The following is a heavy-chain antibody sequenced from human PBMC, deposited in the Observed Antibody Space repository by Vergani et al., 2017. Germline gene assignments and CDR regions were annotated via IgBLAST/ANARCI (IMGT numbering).Heavy chain of an antibody. Sequence: QVQLQESGPGLVKSSETLSLTCSVSFDSIRNLYRNWIPQPPGKGLEWIGSIHYSENTNYNPSLKTRVTIPVDTSKNQFSLTLTSVTAAETAVYYCASDTHSGKRADRWGQGILVTVTS. CDR2: IHYSENT. J-gene: IGHJ5*02. D-gene: IGHD6-19*01. V-gene: IGHV4-59*11. CDR1: FDSIRNLY. CDR3: ASDTHSGKRADR.